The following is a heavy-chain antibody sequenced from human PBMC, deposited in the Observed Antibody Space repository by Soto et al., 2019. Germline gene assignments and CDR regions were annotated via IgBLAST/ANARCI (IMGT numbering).Heavy chain of an antibody. Sequence: GGSLRLSCAASGFTFSSYAMSWVRQAPGKGLEWVSAISGSGGSTYDADSVKGRSTISRDNSKNTLYLQMNSLRAEDTAVYYCAKSHYDFWSGYYKKDYYFDYWGQGT. CDR2: ISGSGGST. D-gene: IGHD3-3*01. V-gene: IGHV3-23*01. CDR1: GFTFSSYA. CDR3: AKSHYDFWSGYYKKDYYFDY. J-gene: IGHJ4*02.